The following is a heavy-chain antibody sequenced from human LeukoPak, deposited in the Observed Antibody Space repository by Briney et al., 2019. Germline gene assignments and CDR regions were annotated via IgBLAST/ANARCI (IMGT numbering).Heavy chain of an antibody. V-gene: IGHV4-59*01. Sequence: SETLSLTCTVSGGSISSYYWSWIRQPPGKGLEWIGYIYYSGSTNYNPSLKSRVTISVDTSKNQFSLKLSSVTAADTAVHYCAGYSSSARYYFDYWGQGTLVTVSS. CDR1: GGSISSYY. CDR2: IYYSGST. J-gene: IGHJ4*02. CDR3: AGYSSSARYYFDY. D-gene: IGHD6-6*01.